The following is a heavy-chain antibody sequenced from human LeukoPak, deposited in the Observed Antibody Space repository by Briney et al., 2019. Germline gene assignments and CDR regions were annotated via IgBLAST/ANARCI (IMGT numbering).Heavy chain of an antibody. V-gene: IGHV3-30*19. D-gene: IGHD1-26*01. CDR3: ARDLLDGGSYFSTYYYYGMDV. Sequence: GGSLRLSCAASGFTFSSYGMHWVRQAPGKGLEWVAVISYDGSNKYYADSVRGRFTISRDNSKNTLYLQMNSLRAEDTAVYYCARDLLDGGSYFSTYYYYGMDVWGQGTTVTVSS. CDR1: GFTFSSYG. J-gene: IGHJ6*02. CDR2: ISYDGSNK.